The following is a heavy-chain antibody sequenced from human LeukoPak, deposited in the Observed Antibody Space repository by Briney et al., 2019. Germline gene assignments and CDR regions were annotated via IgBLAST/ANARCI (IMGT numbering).Heavy chain of an antibody. J-gene: IGHJ4*02. CDR2: IIPILGIA. CDR3: ACDNRGYSYGYDY. V-gene: IGHV1-69*04. D-gene: IGHD5-18*01. Sequence: SVKVSCKASGGTFSSYAISWVRQAPGQGLEWMGRIIPILGIANYAQKFQGRVTITADKSTSTAYMELSSLRSEDTAVYYCACDNRGYSYGYDYWGQGTLVTVSS. CDR1: GGTFSSYA.